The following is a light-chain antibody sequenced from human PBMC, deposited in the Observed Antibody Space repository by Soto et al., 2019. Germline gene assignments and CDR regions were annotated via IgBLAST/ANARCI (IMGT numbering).Light chain of an antibody. Sequence: DIQMTQSPSSLSASVGDRVTITCRASQGISNYLAWYQQKPGKVPKLLIYAASTLQSGVPSRFSGSGSGTDFTLTISSLLPEDVATYYCQKYNSAPPDTFGQGTKLEIK. V-gene: IGKV1-27*01. CDR1: QGISNY. CDR3: QKYNSAPPDT. CDR2: AAS. J-gene: IGKJ2*01.